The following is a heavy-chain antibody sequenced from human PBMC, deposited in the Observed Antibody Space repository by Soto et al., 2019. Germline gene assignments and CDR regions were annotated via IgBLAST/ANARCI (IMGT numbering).Heavy chain of an antibody. Sequence: PGGSLRLSCAASGFTFGDYYMSWIRQAPGKGLEWVSYISSSGSSTYYVDSVRGRFTISRDNAKNSLYLQMDSLGAEDTAVYYCAGAGAARPGAWFWGQGTLVTVSS. J-gene: IGHJ4*02. CDR3: AGAGAARPGAWF. D-gene: IGHD7-27*01. CDR2: ISSSGSST. CDR1: GFTFGDYY. V-gene: IGHV3-11*01.